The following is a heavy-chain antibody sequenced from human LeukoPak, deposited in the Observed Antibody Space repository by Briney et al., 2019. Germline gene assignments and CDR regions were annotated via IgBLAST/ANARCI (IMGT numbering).Heavy chain of an antibody. J-gene: IGHJ5*02. Sequence: PSETLSLTCTVSGGSISSSSYYWGWIRQPPGKGLEWIGSIYYSGSTYYNPSLKSRVTISVDTSKNQFSLKLSSVTAADTAVYYCARVPSYCSGGSCYPSWFDPWGQGTLVTVSS. V-gene: IGHV4-39*07. CDR2: IYYSGST. CDR1: GGSISSSSYY. CDR3: ARVPSYCSGGSCYPSWFDP. D-gene: IGHD2-15*01.